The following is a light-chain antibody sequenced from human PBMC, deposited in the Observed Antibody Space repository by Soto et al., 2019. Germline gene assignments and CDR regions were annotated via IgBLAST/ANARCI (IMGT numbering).Light chain of an antibody. V-gene: IGKV3-20*01. J-gene: IGKJ1*01. CDR2: AAS. CDR1: QSVSTSY. CDR3: QQYGASPWT. Sequence: IVLTQSPGTLSLSPGQRATLSCRASQSVSTSYLVWYQQRPGQAPRLLIYAASSRATGIPDRFSGSGSGTDLTLTISRLEPEDFAVYYCQQYGASPWTFGQGTKVDIK.